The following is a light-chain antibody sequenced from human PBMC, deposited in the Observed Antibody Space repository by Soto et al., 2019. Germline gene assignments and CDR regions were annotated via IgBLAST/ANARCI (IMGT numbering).Light chain of an antibody. CDR2: EVS. CDR3: NSYAGSHNFV. V-gene: IGLV2-8*01. Sequence: QSALTQPPSASGSPGQSVTISCTGTSSDVGGYNFVSWYQHHPGEAPKLMIYEVSKRPSGVPDRFSGSKSGNTASLTVSGLQAEDEGDYYCNSYAGSHNFVFGTGTKLTVL. J-gene: IGLJ1*01. CDR1: SSDVGGYNF.